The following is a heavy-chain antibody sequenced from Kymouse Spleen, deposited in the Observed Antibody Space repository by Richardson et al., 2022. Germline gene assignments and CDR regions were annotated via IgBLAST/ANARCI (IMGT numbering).Heavy chain of an antibody. V-gene: IGHV3-15*01. CDR1: GFTFSNAW. CDR2: IKSKTDGGTT. D-gene: IGHD1-26*01. Sequence: EVQLVESGGGLVKPGGSLRLSCAASGFTFSNAWMSWVRQAPGKGLEWVGRIKSKTDGGTTDYAAPVKGRFTISRDDSKNTLYLQMNSLKTEDTAVYYCTTGMVGARGDWFDPWGQGTLVTVSS. J-gene: IGHJ5*02. CDR3: TTGMVGARGDWFDP.